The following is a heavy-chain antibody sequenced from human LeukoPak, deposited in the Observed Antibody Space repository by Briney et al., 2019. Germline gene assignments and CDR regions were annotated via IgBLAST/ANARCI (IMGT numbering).Heavy chain of an antibody. CDR1: GGSISNSYY. Sequence: SETLSLTCTVSGGSISNSYYWGWIRQPPGKGLEWIGSIYYSGSTYYNPSLKSRVTISVDTSKNQFSLKLSSVTAADTAVYYCARRSIVVVPAAHKFDPWGQGTLVTVSS. CDR3: ARRSIVVVPAAHKFDP. J-gene: IGHJ5*02. CDR2: IYYSGST. D-gene: IGHD2-2*01. V-gene: IGHV4-39*01.